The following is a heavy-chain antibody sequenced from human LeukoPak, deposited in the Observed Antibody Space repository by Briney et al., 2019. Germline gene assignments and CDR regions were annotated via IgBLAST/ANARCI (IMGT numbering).Heavy chain of an antibody. J-gene: IGHJ4*02. D-gene: IGHD3-10*01. CDR3: ARGTYYYAF. CDR1: KFTFSTYW. V-gene: IGHV3-7*04. CDR2: MNQLGNEK. Sequence: GGSLRLSCAASKFTFSTYWISWVRQAPGKGPEWVAYMNQLGNEKNYLDSVKGRFTISRYNAKNSLYLQMTSLRVEDTAVYYCARGTYYYAFWGQGTLVTVSS.